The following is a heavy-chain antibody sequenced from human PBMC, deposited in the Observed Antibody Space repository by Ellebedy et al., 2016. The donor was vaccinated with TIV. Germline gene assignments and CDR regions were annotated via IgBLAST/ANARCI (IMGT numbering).Heavy chain of an antibody. D-gene: IGHD2-2*01. CDR3: AKDNFRQLLHPSYYYYGMDV. Sequence: GGSLRLXCAASGFTFSSYSMNWVRQAPGKGLEWVSYISSSSSTIYYADSVKGRFTISRDNAKNSLYLQMNSLRAEDTAVYYCAKDNFRQLLHPSYYYYGMDVWGQGTTVTVSS. CDR2: ISSSSSTI. J-gene: IGHJ6*02. V-gene: IGHV3-48*04. CDR1: GFTFSSYS.